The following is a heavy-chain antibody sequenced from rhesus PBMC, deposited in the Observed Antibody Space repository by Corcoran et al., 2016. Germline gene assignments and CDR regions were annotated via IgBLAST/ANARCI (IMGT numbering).Heavy chain of an antibody. CDR3: ARPDSGSYYYGVGS. CDR2: ISYDGSKK. V-gene: IGHV3-54*02. CDR1: GFIFSSYG. D-gene: IGHD3-16*01. J-gene: IGHJ6*01. Sequence: EVQLVESGGGLVQPGGSLRLSCAASGFIFSSYGMHWVRQAPGKGLEWVAVISYDGSKKYYADCVKDRFTISRDNSKNMLYLQMNNLKLEDTAVYYCARPDSGSYYYGVGSWGQGVVVTVSS.